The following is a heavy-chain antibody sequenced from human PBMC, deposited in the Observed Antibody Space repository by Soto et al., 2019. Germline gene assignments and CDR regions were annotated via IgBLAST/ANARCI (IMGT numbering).Heavy chain of an antibody. J-gene: IGHJ4*02. CDR2: ISSASSTI. V-gene: IGHV3-11*01. CDR1: GFRFNDYY. Sequence: QVQLVEPGGALVKPGGPLRLSCAAAGFRFNDYYMTWIRQAPGKGLEWVSYISSASSTIYYARSVKGRFTISRDNAKNSLYLQMNSLRAEDTAVYYCATSSGALAASFPYYFDYWGQGTLVTVSS. CDR3: ATSSGALAASFPYYFDY. D-gene: IGHD6-25*01.